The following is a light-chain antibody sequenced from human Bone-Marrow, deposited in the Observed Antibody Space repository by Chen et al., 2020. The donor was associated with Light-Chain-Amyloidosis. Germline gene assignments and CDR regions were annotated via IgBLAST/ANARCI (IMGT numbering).Light chain of an antibody. J-gene: IGLJ2*01. Sequence: SYELTQPPSVSVSPGQTARITCSGDDLPTEYAYWYQQKPGQYPVLVIDRDTERPSGISERFSGSSSGTTATLTISGVQAEDEDDYHCQSADSSGTYEVIFGGGTKLTVL. CDR2: RDT. CDR3: QSADSSGTYEVI. V-gene: IGLV3-25*03. CDR1: DLPTEY.